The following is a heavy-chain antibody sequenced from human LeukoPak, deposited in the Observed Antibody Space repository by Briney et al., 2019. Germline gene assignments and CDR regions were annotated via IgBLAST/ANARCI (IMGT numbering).Heavy chain of an antibody. V-gene: IGHV3-15*01. Sequence: PGGSLRLPCATSGFTFSKAWMTWVRQAPGKGLEWIGRVKSKTDGGTIDYAAPVKGRFTISRDDSKTTLYLQMNSLKTEDTAVYYCTTDVNYYDSSGYFRFDYWGQGALVTVSS. CDR3: TTDVNYYDSSGYFRFDY. CDR1: GFTFSKAW. CDR2: VKSKTDGGTI. D-gene: IGHD3-22*01. J-gene: IGHJ4*02.